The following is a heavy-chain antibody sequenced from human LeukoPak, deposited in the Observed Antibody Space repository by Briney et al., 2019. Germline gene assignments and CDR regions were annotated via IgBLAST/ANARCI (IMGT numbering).Heavy chain of an antibody. CDR2: INPNSGGT. CDR3: AREPTTVSPPG. Sequence: ASVKVSCKASGYTFTAYYIHWVRQAPGQGLEWMGWINPNSGGTNYAQKFQGRVTMTRDTSISTFYMDLSRLISDDTAVYYCAREPTTVSPPGWGQGTLVTVSS. CDR1: GYTFTAYY. D-gene: IGHD4-11*01. J-gene: IGHJ4*02. V-gene: IGHV1-2*02.